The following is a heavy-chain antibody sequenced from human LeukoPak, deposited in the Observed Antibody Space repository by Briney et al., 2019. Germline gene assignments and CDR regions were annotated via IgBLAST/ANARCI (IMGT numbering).Heavy chain of an antibody. D-gene: IGHD4/OR15-4a*01. CDR2: IYPSGST. V-gene: IGHV4-4*07. CDR3: ARHLGASITHPFDY. CDR1: GGSISSYY. J-gene: IGHJ4*02. Sequence: SETLSLTCTVSGGSISSYYWSWIRQPAGKGLEWIGRIYPSGSTNYNPSLKSRVTMSVDTSKNQFSLKLTSVTAADTAVYYCARHLGASITHPFDYWGQETLVTVSS.